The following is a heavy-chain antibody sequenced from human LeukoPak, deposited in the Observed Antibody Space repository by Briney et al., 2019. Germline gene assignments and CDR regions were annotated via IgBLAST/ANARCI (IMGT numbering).Heavy chain of an antibody. CDR2: IWYDGSNK. D-gene: IGHD2-21*01. CDR3: AREPGLWWPNAAFDI. Sequence: GGSLRLSCAASGFTFSSYGMHWVRQAPGKGLEWVAVIWYDGSNKYYADSVKGRFTISRDNSKNTLYLQMNSLRAEDTAVYYCAREPGLWWPNAAFDIWGQGTMVTVSS. CDR1: GFTFSSYG. V-gene: IGHV3-33*01. J-gene: IGHJ3*02.